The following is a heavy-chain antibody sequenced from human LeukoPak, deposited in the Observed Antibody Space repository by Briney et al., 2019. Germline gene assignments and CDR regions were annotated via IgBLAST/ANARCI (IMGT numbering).Heavy chain of an antibody. J-gene: IGHJ4*02. D-gene: IGHD5-18*01. Sequence: PSETLSLTCTVSGGSISSSSYYWGWIRQPPGKGLEWIGSIYYSGSTYYNPSLKSRVTISVDTSKNQFSLKLSSVTAADTAVYYCARLDGIGYSYDYWGQGTLVTVSS. CDR2: IYYSGST. V-gene: IGHV4-39*01. CDR1: GGSISSSSYY. CDR3: ARLDGIGYSYDY.